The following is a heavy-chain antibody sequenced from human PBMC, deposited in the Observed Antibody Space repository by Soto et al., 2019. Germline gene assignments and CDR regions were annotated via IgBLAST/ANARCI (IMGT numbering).Heavy chain of an antibody. D-gene: IGHD3-22*01. V-gene: IGHV4-59*01. CDR1: GGSISGFY. CDR2: IYYIGST. CDR3: ARDKLESSGYYPVGYFDN. J-gene: IGHJ4*02. Sequence: PSETLSLTCTVSGGSISGFYWSWIRQPPGKGLEWIGYIYYIGSTNYNPSLKSRVTISVDTSKNQFSLKLSSVTAADTAVYYCARDKLESSGYYPVGYFDNWGQGTLVTVSS.